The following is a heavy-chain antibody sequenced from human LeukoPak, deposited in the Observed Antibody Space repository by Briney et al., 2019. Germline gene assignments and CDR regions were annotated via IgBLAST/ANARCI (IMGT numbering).Heavy chain of an antibody. D-gene: IGHD6-19*01. Sequence: GESLKISCKGSEYSFTSYWIGWVRQMPGKGLEWMGIIYPGDSDTRYSPSFQGQVTISADKSISTAYLQWSSLKASDTAMYYCASSIAVADTLFDYWGQGTLVTVSS. CDR2: IYPGDSDT. V-gene: IGHV5-51*01. J-gene: IGHJ4*02. CDR3: ASSIAVADTLFDY. CDR1: EYSFTSYW.